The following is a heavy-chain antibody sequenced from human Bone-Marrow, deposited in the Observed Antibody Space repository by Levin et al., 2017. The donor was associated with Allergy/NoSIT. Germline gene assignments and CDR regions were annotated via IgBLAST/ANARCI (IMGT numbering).Heavy chain of an antibody. CDR2: ISSSGDRI. CDR3: AKDRGGSSGWRFDY. CDR1: GFAFYRYA. Sequence: GGSLRLSCAASGFAFYRYAMSWVRQAPGKGLEWVSGISSSGDRIYYADSGKGRFTISRDNSKNTVSLQMNGLRAEDTAIYYCAKDRGGSSGWRFDYWGQGILVTVSS. V-gene: IGHV3-23*01. D-gene: IGHD6-19*01. J-gene: IGHJ4*02.